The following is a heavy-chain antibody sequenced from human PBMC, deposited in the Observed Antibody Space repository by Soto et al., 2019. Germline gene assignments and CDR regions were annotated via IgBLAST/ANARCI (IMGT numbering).Heavy chain of an antibody. Sequence: GDSLKISCKASGYSFTSYWISWVRQMPGKVLEWMGRIDPSDSYTTYSPSFQGHVTISADKSISTAYLQWSSLKVSDTAIYYCSRRKRDGYNPGYAFDIWGQGTKVTVS. CDR3: SRRKRDGYNPGYAFDI. CDR2: IDPSDSYT. D-gene: IGHD5-12*01. CDR1: GYSFTSYW. V-gene: IGHV5-10-1*01. J-gene: IGHJ3*02.